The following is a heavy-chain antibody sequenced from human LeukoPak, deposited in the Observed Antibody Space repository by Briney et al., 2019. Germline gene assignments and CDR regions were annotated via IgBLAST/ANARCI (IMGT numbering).Heavy chain of an antibody. CDR1: GGSFSGYY. J-gene: IGHJ4*02. V-gene: IGHV4-34*01. D-gene: IGHD6-19*01. Sequence: SETLSLTCAVYGGSFSGYYWSWIRQPPGKGLEWIGEINHSGSTNYNPSLKSRVTISVDTSKNQFSLKLSSVTAADTAVYYCARGYGSGWYGRDYWGQGTLVTVSS. CDR2: INHSGST. CDR3: ARGYGSGWYGRDY.